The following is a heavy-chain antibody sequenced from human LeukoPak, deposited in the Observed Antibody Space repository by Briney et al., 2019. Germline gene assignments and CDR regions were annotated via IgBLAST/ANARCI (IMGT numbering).Heavy chain of an antibody. D-gene: IGHD3-10*01. V-gene: IGHV4-4*07. Sequence: PSETLSLTCTVSGGSISSYYWSWIRQAAGKGLEWVGRIYNSGSTNYNPSLKSRVTMSVDKSKNQFSLKLSSVTAADTAVYYCARDKEGIWFGELSDYYYMDVWGKGTTVTVSS. CDR3: ARDKEGIWFGELSDYYYMDV. CDR1: GGSISSYY. CDR2: IYNSGST. J-gene: IGHJ6*03.